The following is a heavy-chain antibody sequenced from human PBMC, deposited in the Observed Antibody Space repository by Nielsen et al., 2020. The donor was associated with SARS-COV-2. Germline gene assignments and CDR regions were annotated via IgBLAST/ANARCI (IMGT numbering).Heavy chain of an antibody. CDR1: GGAISSYY. V-gene: IGHV4-59*12. J-gene: IGHJ4*02. D-gene: IGHD4-17*01. CDR2: IYDSGNT. CDR3: ARGKTTVTTFDL. Sequence: SETLSLTCTVSGGAISSYYWTWIRQPPEKGLEWIAYIYDSGNTNYNPSLKSRVTISVDTSRNQFSLKVSSVTVADTAVYYCARGKTTVTTFDLWGQGTLVTVSS.